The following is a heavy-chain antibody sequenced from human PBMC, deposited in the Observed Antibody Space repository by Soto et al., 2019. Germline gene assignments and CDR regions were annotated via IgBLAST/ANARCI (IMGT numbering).Heavy chain of an antibody. CDR3: ATRITVFGLLIPPFDP. V-gene: IGHV4-34*02. CDR1: GGSVNGYY. Sequence: QVHLQQWGAGLLKPSEILSLTCAVYGGSVNGYYWNWIRQPPGKGLEWIGEINHTGGTHYNPSLNSRVTMSVDTSKNQFSLRLSSVTAADTAIFYCATRITVFGLLIPPFDPWGQGTQVTVSS. CDR2: INHTGGT. J-gene: IGHJ5*02. D-gene: IGHD3-3*01.